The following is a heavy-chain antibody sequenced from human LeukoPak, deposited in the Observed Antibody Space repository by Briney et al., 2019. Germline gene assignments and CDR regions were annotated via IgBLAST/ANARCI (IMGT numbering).Heavy chain of an antibody. CDR2: ISSSSSYI. CDR3: ARGVSGATALDY. Sequence: TGGSLRLSCAASGFTFNIYTMNWVRQAPGKGLEWVSSISSSSSYIYYADSVKDRFTVSRDNAKNSLVLQMNSLRAEDTAVYYCARGVSGATALDYWGQGTRVTVSS. CDR1: GFTFNIYT. V-gene: IGHV3-21*04. D-gene: IGHD4/OR15-4a*01. J-gene: IGHJ4*02.